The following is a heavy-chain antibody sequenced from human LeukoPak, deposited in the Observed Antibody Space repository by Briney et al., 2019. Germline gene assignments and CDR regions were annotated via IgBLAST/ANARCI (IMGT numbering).Heavy chain of an antibody. V-gene: IGHV3-66*01. Sequence: GGSLRLSCAASGFIVSNNYMSWVRLAPGKGLEWVSAIYSGGNTYYTGSVQGRFTISRDDSRNTLYLQMNSLTAEDTAVYYCARGTTILTGYYYFDYWGQGTLVTVSS. CDR1: GFIVSNNY. D-gene: IGHD3-9*01. CDR2: IYSGGNT. CDR3: ARGTTILTGYYYFDY. J-gene: IGHJ4*02.